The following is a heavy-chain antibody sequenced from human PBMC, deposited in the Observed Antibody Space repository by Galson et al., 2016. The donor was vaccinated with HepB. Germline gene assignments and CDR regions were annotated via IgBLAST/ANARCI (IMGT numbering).Heavy chain of an antibody. Sequence: SLRLSCAASGITLRNFIIHWVRQPPGKGLEWVAAISHDDISKYYTDYVKGRLTISRDNSGNTVELQMNSLRAEDTAVYYCARAAHSSGYCDVFDIWGQGTKVTVSS. V-gene: IGHV3-30-3*01. D-gene: IGHD3-22*01. CDR1: GITLRNFI. CDR3: ARAAHSSGYCDVFDI. J-gene: IGHJ3*02. CDR2: ISHDDISK.